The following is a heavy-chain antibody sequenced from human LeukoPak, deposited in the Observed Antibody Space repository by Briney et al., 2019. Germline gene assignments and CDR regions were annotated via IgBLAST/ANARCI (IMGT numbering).Heavy chain of an antibody. V-gene: IGHV4-34*01. Sequence: PAETLSLTCAVSGVSLNGYYWGWIRQTPGKGLEWIGEINHSGRTNYNPSLKSRVTISADTSKNQFSLKLSSVTAADTAVYYCARATYDSNGYIYYYFDYWGQGTLVTVSS. CDR3: ARATYDSNGYIYYYFDY. CDR2: INHSGRT. CDR1: GVSLNGYY. J-gene: IGHJ4*02. D-gene: IGHD3-22*01.